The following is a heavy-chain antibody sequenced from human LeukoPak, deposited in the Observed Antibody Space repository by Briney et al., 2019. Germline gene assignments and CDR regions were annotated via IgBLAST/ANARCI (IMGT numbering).Heavy chain of an antibody. CDR2: IKQDGSDK. Sequence: GGSLRLSCAASGFTFSDYWMSWVRQVPGKGLEWVANIKQDGSDKYYVDSVKGRFTISRDNAKNSLFLQMNSLRAEDTAVYYCARDYYDSSGYYYFDYWGQGTLVTVSS. CDR3: ARDYYDSSGYYYFDY. CDR1: GFTFSDYW. V-gene: IGHV3-7*01. D-gene: IGHD3-22*01. J-gene: IGHJ4*02.